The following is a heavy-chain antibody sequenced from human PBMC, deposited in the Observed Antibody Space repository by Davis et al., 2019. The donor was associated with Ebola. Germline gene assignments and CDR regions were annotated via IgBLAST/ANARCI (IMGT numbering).Heavy chain of an antibody. V-gene: IGHV3-21*01. CDR2: ISTSGRYI. J-gene: IGHJ6*02. Sequence: PGGSLRLSCSASGFTFSDYTINWVRQAPGKGLEWVSAISTSGRYISYADSVKGRFTGSRDDAKNSVYLQLNGLRVEDTAVYFCARPSSDHYDFWSGYLSVGGMDVWGQGTTVIVSS. CDR1: GFTFSDYT. D-gene: IGHD3-3*01. CDR3: ARPSSDHYDFWSGYLSVGGMDV.